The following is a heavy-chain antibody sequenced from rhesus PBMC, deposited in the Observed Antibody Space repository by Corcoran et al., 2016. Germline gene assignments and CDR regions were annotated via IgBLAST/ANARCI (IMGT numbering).Heavy chain of an antibody. J-gene: IGHJ4*01. V-gene: IGHV4-122*02. CDR3: ARDGGSGWNDYFDY. CDR1: GYSISSGYY. D-gene: IGHD6-31*01. CDR2: ITYSGNH. Sequence: QVQLQESGPGLVKPSETLSLTCAVSGYSISSGYYWSWIRQPPGKGLEWIGYITYSGNHSYNPSLKSRVTISRDTSKKHFSLMLSSVTAADTAVYYCARDGGSGWNDYFDYWGQGVLVSVSS.